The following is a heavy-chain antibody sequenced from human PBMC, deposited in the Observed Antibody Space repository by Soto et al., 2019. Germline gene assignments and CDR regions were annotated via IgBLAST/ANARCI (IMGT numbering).Heavy chain of an antibody. CDR2: ISYDGSNK. CDR1: GFTFSSYA. Sequence: HPGGSLRLSCAASGFTFSSYAMHWVRQAPGKGLEWVAVISYDGSNKYYADSVKGRFTISRDNSKNTLYLQMNSLRAEDTAVYYCARDRNWNLPYYYYYGMDVWGQGTTVTVSS. D-gene: IGHD1-1*01. CDR3: ARDRNWNLPYYYYYGMDV. V-gene: IGHV3-30-3*01. J-gene: IGHJ6*02.